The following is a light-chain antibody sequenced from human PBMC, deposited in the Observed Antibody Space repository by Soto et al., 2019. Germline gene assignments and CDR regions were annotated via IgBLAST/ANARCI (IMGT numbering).Light chain of an antibody. CDR2: GAS. Sequence: ELVLTQSPGTLSLSPGERAILSCRASQSVSSSYLAWYQQKPGQAPRLLIYGASSRAIGIPDRFSGSGSGTDFTLTISRLEPEDFAVYYCQQYGSSPATFGQGTKVDIK. CDR3: QQYGSSPAT. J-gene: IGKJ1*01. V-gene: IGKV3-20*01. CDR1: QSVSSSY.